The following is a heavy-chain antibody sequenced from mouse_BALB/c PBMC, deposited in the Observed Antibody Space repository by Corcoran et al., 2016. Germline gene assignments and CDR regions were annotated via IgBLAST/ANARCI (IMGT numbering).Heavy chain of an antibody. CDR1: GFNIKDYY. CDR2: FDPENGNT. CDR3: HITTVVEAY. V-gene: IGHV14-1*02. D-gene: IGHD1-1*01. J-gene: IGHJ3*01. Sequence: EVQLQQSGAELVRPGSLIKLSCKASGFNIKDYYMHCVKRRPKQGLEGIGWFDPENGNTIYDPKFQGKASRTADKYSNTAYLQLSSLTSEDTAVYYCHITTVVEAYWGQGTLVTVSA.